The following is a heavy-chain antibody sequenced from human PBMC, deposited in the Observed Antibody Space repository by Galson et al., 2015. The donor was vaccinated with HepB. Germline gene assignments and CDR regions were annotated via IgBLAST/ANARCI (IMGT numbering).Heavy chain of an antibody. Sequence: QVQLQESGPGLVKPSETLSLTCTVSGGSISSYYWSWIRQPPGKGLEWIGYIYYSGSTNYNPSLKSRVTISVDTSKNQFSLKLSSVTAADTAVYYCARHSPPDKDYFDYWGQGTLVTVSS. CDR2: IYYSGST. J-gene: IGHJ4*01. CDR1: GGSISSYY. V-gene: IGHV4-59*08. D-gene: IGHD3-9*01. CDR3: ARHSPPDKDYFDY.